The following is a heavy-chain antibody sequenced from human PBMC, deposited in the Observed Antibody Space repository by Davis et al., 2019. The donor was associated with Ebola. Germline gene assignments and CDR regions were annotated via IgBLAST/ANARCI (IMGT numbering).Heavy chain of an antibody. V-gene: IGHV3-48*01. Sequence: GGSLRLSCAASGFTFSGSAMHWVRQAPGKGLEWVSYISSSSSTIYYADSVKGRFTISRDNAKNSLYLQMNSLRAEDTAVYYCARIGDYYDSSGYHSLYYYYYGMDVWGQGTTATVSS. D-gene: IGHD3-22*01. J-gene: IGHJ6*02. CDR2: ISSSSSTI. CDR1: GFTFSGSA. CDR3: ARIGDYYDSSGYHSLYYYYYGMDV.